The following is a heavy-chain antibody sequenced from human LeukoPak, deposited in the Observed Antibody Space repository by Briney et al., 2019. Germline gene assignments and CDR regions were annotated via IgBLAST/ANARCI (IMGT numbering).Heavy chain of an antibody. CDR2: INPNSGGT. D-gene: IGHD5-24*01. J-gene: IGHJ4*02. CDR1: GYTFTGYY. CDR3: ASEFRIATILGGY. V-gene: IGHV1-2*07. Sequence: ASVKVSCKASGYTFTGYYMHWVRQAHGQGLELMGWINPNSGGTNYAHEFPGRVTMTRATSISTAYMELSRLRSDDTAVYYCASEFRIATILGGYWGQGTLVTVSS.